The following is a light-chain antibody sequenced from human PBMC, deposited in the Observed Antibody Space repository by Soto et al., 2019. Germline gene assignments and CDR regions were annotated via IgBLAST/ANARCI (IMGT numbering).Light chain of an antibody. J-gene: IGKJ2*01. Sequence: DIQMTQSPSTLSASVGDRVTVTCRANHNIKPWLAWYQQKAGKAPRLLIFDVSNLGSGVPSRFSGSGSGTEFTLTISSLQPDDSATYYCQHYNSYPYTFGQGTKLEIK. V-gene: IGKV1-5*01. CDR1: HNIKPW. CDR3: QHYNSYPYT. CDR2: DVS.